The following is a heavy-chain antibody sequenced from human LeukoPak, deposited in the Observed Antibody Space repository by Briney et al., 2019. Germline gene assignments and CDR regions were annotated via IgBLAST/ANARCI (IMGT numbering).Heavy chain of an antibody. D-gene: IGHD2-15*01. Sequence: ASVKVSCKASGYTFINYGISWVRQAPGQGLEWMGWISVYKGDTNYAQKSQGRVTMTTDKSTSTAYMELRSLRSGDTAVYFCARDRSNSDVWGQGTTVTVSS. CDR1: GYTFINYG. J-gene: IGHJ6*02. V-gene: IGHV1-18*01. CDR2: ISVYKGDT. CDR3: ARDRSNSDV.